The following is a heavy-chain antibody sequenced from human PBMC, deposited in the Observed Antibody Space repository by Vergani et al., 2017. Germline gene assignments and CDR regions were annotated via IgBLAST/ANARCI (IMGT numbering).Heavy chain of an antibody. Sequence: QVQLVESGGGVVQPGTSLRLSCIVSGFALNRHAMYWVRQAPGKVLEWVVGISFDGTNEYYPDLVKGRFTISRDIAKNTLYLQVRSLKPEDTGVYHCVRDRGLCAGGSGYTEVLDYGGQGTPVTVSS. J-gene: IGHJ4*02. CDR3: VRDRGLCAGGSGYTEVLDY. V-gene: IGHV3-30-3*01. CDR2: ISFDGTNE. CDR1: GFALNRHA. D-gene: IGHD6-19*01.